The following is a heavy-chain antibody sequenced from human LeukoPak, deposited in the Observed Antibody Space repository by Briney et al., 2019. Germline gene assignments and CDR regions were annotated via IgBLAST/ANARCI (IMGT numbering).Heavy chain of an antibody. CDR3: AKSNGYGLIDI. CDR1: DGSISSYY. J-gene: IGHJ3*02. V-gene: IGHV4-59*01. Sequence: PSETLSLTCSVPDGSISSYYWSWIRQPPGKGLEWIGYIYHTGTTDYNPSLTSRVTMSVDTSKSEILLKLSSVTAADTAVYYSAKSNGYGLIDIWGQGTMVTVSS. CDR2: IYHTGTT. D-gene: IGHD3-22*01.